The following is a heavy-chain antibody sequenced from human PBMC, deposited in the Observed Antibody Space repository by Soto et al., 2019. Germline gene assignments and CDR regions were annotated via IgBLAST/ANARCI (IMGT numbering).Heavy chain of an antibody. D-gene: IGHD3-10*01. CDR1: GGSFSGYY. CDR2: INHSGST. CDR3: ARGRPSRVLLRFGELSH. V-gene: IGHV4-34*01. J-gene: IGHJ4*02. Sequence: SETLSLTCAVYGGSFSGYYWSWIRQPPGKGLEWIGEINHSGSTNFNPSLKSRVTISVDTSKNQFSLKLSSVTAADTAVYYCARGRPSRVLLRFGELSHWGQGTLVTVSS.